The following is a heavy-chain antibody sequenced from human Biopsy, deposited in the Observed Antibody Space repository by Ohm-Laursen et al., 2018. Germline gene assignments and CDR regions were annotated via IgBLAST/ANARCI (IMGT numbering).Heavy chain of an antibody. V-gene: IGHV4-39*01. CDR1: GGSISNNNYY. D-gene: IGHD3-22*01. CDR2: IFYRGST. Sequence: GTLSLTCAVSGGSISNNNYYWGWIRQPPGKGLEWIGSIFYRGSTHYKPSLKSRVNISVDTSKNQFSLKLNSVTAADTAVYYCARDYDTSGYYYASWGQGTLVTVSS. CDR3: ARDYDTSGYYYAS. J-gene: IGHJ5*02.